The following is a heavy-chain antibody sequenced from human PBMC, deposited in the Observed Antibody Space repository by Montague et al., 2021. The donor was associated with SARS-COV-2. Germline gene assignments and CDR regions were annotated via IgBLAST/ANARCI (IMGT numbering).Heavy chain of an antibody. Sequence: SETLSLTCAVYSGSLSGYYWSWIRQAPGKGLEWIGEINYSGDTYYNPSLTSRVTISMDTSKNQFSLKVRSVTAADTAVYYCARHRGSGSSWFDSWGQGALVTVSS. CDR1: SGSLSGYY. CDR3: ARHRGSGSSWFDS. J-gene: IGHJ5*01. CDR2: INYSGDT. D-gene: IGHD6-13*01. V-gene: IGHV4-34*01.